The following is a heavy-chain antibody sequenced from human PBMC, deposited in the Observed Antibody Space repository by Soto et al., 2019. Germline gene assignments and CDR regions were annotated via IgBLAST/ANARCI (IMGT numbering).Heavy chain of an antibody. CDR1: GVSVTNGDYY. Sequence: PSDTLSLTCAVSGVSVTNGDYYWTWMRQSPGKGLEWIGNIYYTETTNYNPSLNSRLSISIDTSRNQFSLQLTSVTAADTAIYYCARQRRGGYWFDPWGQGTLVTVSS. J-gene: IGHJ5*02. CDR3: ARQRRGGYWFDP. V-gene: IGHV4-30-4*02. CDR2: IYYTETT.